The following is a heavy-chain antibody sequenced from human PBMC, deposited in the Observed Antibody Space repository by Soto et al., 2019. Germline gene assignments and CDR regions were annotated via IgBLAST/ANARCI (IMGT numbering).Heavy chain of an antibody. D-gene: IGHD3-22*01. CDR1: GFTFSSYG. V-gene: IGHV3-30*18. CDR3: AKGRAHYDSSGQKDY. CDR2: ISYDGSNK. J-gene: IGHJ4*02. Sequence: GGSLRLSCAASGFTFSSYGMHWVRQAPGKGLEWVAVISYDGSNKYYADSVKGRFTISRDNSKNTLYLQLNSLRAEDTAFYYCAKGRAHYDSSGQKDYWGQGTLVTVSS.